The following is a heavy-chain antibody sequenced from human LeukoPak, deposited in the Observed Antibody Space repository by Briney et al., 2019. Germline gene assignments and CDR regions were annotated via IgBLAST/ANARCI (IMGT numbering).Heavy chain of an antibody. J-gene: IGHJ2*01. CDR1: GFTFSRHG. CDR3: AREAAWGNWYFDL. Sequence: GGSLRLSCASSGFTFSRHGMHWVRQAPGKGLEWVAVIGDTGRARYYADSVTGRFTTSRDNSQNTLYLEMNSLRYEDTALYYCAREAAWGNWYFDLWGRGTLVTVSS. CDR2: IGDTGRAR. D-gene: IGHD3-16*01. V-gene: IGHV3-30*03.